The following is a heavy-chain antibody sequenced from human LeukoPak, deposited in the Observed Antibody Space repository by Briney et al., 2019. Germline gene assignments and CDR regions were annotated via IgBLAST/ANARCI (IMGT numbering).Heavy chain of an antibody. CDR2: IYYSGST. CDR3: ARVPRSSSWLVYYYYYYMDV. Sequence: SETLSLTCTVSGGSISSSSYYWGWIRQPPGKGLEWIGSIYYSGSTYYNPSLKSRVTISVDTSKNQFSLKLSSVTAADTAVYYCARVPRSSSWLVYYYYYYMDVWGKGTTVTISS. V-gene: IGHV4-39*07. D-gene: IGHD6-13*01. J-gene: IGHJ6*03. CDR1: GGSISSSSYY.